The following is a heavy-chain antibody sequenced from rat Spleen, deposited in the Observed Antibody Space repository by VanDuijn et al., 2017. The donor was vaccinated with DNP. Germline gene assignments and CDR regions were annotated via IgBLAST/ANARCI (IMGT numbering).Heavy chain of an antibody. Sequence: QVQLKESGPGLVQPSQTLSLTCTVAGFSLTSYNVHWVRQFPGKDLEWMGVIWNTGGTQYNSALKSRLSISKDTSKSQVLLKVNSLQSEDTATYYCARDRGTVATGAMDAWGQRTSVTVSS. J-gene: IGHJ4*01. CDR2: IWNTGGT. D-gene: IGHD4-3*01. CDR1: GFSLTSYN. V-gene: IGHV2-41*01. CDR3: ARDRGTVATGAMDA.